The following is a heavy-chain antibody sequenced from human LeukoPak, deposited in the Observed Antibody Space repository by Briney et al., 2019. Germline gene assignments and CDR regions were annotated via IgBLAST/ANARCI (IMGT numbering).Heavy chain of an antibody. CDR2: INPSGGSA. D-gene: IGHD6-13*01. Sequence: ASVKVSCKASGYTFTSSYLHWVRQAPGHGLEWMGIINPSGGSASYAQKFQGRVTMTTDMSTSTVYMELSSLRSEDTAVYYCARAAPQIEYSSSWYYYYYMDVWGKGTTVTVSS. V-gene: IGHV1-46*01. CDR3: ARAAPQIEYSSSWYYYYYMDV. CDR1: GYTFTSSY. J-gene: IGHJ6*03.